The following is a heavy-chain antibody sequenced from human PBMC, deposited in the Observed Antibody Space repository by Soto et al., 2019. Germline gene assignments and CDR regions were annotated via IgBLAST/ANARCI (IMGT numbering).Heavy chain of an antibody. CDR3: AHRHFNKVAYFDY. CDR2: VYWNDDK. V-gene: IGHV2-5*01. CDR1: GFSLNSNGVG. Sequence: SGPTLVNPTQTLTLTCTVSGFSLNSNGVGVGWIRQPPGKALEWLAIVYWNDDKRYSPSLESRLTIARDASKNQVVLTMTNKDPVDTATYYCAHRHFNKVAYFDYWGQGTLVTVSS. J-gene: IGHJ4*02.